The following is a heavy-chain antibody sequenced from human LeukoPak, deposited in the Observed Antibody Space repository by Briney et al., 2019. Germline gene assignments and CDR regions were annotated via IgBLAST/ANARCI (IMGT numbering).Heavy chain of an antibody. D-gene: IGHD3-9*01. CDR2: MNPNSGNT. CDR3: ARDFDWLLSTDY. Sequence: GASVKVSCKASGYTFTSYDINWVRQATGQGLEWMGWMNPNSGNTGNAQKFQGRVTMTRNTSISTAYMELSSLRSEDTAVYYCARDFDWLLSTDYWGQGTLVTVSS. J-gene: IGHJ4*02. V-gene: IGHV1-8*01. CDR1: GYTFTSYD.